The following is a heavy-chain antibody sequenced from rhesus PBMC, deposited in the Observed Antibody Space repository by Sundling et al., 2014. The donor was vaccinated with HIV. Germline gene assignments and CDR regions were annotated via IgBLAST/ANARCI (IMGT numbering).Heavy chain of an antibody. D-gene: IGHD4-35*01. CDR2: SYGKSGST. CDR3: ARSYDKYEYFEF. Sequence: QVQLQESGPGLVKPSETLSLTCAVFGSSISDNYYWNWIRQPPGKGLEWIGSSYGKSGSTYYNPSLKSRVTIAKDTSKNQFSLKLSSVTAADTAVYYCARSYDKYEYFEFWGQGALVTVSS. CDR1: GSSISDNYY. V-gene: IGHV4S9*01. J-gene: IGHJ1*01.